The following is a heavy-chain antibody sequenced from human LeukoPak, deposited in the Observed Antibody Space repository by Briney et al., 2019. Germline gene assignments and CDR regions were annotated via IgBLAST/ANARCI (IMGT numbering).Heavy chain of an antibody. J-gene: IGHJ6*03. CDR3: ARDANFWSGYYRDYYYYMDV. V-gene: IGHV3-64*01. CDR2: ISSNGGST. D-gene: IGHD3-3*01. Sequence: GGSLRLSCAASGFTFSSYAMHWVRQAPGKGLEYVSAISSNGGSTYYANSVKGRFTISRDNAKNSLYLQMNSLRAEDTAVYYCARDANFWSGYYRDYYYYMDVWGKGTTVTVSS. CDR1: GFTFSSYA.